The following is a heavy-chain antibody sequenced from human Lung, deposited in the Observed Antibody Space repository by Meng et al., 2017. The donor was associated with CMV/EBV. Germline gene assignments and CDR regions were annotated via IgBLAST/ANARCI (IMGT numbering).Heavy chain of an antibody. D-gene: IGHD3-3*01. V-gene: IGHV1-18*01. Sequence: ASVKVSXKASGYTFTSYGISWVRQAPGQGLEWMGWISAYNGNTNYAQKLQGRVTMTTDTSTSTAYMELRSLRSDDTAVYYCARDPIRVLRFLEWNYYYYGMDVWGQGTTVTVSS. CDR1: GYTFTSYG. J-gene: IGHJ6*02. CDR2: ISAYNGNT. CDR3: ARDPIRVLRFLEWNYYYYGMDV.